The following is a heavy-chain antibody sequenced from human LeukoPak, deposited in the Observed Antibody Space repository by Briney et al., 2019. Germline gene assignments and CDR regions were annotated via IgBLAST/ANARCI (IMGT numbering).Heavy chain of an antibody. Sequence: GGSLRLSCAASGFTFSSYAMSWVRQAPGKGLEWVSAISGSGGSTYYADFVKGRFTISRDNSKNTLYLQMNSLRAEDTAVYYCATPAGTMVRGGVFDYWGQGTLVTVSS. J-gene: IGHJ4*02. CDR2: ISGSGGST. CDR1: GFTFSSYA. CDR3: ATPAGTMVRGGVFDY. D-gene: IGHD3-10*01. V-gene: IGHV3-23*01.